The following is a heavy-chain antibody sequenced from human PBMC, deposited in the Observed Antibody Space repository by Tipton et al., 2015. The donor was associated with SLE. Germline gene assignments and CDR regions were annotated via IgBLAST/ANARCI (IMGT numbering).Heavy chain of an antibody. V-gene: IGHV4-59*12. CDR3: ARGGEYDILLFDS. CDR2: LYYGGST. D-gene: IGHD3-10*01. CDR1: GDSFSSYY. J-gene: IGHJ4*02. Sequence: GLVKPSETLSLTCTVSGDSFSSYYWSWIRQPPGKGLEWIGGLYYGGSTFYNPSLKSRVTISGDTSKKQFSLNLSSVTAADTAVYYCARGGEYDILLFDSWGQGTLVTVSS.